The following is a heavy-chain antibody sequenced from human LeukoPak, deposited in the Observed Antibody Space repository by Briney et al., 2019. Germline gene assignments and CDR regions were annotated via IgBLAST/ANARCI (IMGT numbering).Heavy chain of an antibody. V-gene: IGHV1-18*01. J-gene: IGHJ6*02. CDR3: ATDPSWSVQLEPNYYYGMDV. Sequence: ASVKVSCKASGYTFTSYGISWVRQAPGQGLEWMGWISAYNGNTNYAQKLQGRVTMTEDTSTDTAYMGLSSLRSEDTAVYYCATDPSWSVQLEPNYYYGMDVWGQGTTVTVSS. CDR2: ISAYNGNT. D-gene: IGHD1-1*01. CDR1: GYTFTSYG.